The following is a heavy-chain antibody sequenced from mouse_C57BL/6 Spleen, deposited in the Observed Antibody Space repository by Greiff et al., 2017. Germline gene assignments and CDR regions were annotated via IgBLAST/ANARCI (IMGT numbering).Heavy chain of an antibody. CDR2: INPNNGGT. CDR3: ASPHSPYAMDY. J-gene: IGHJ4*01. CDR1: GYTFTDYY. V-gene: IGHV1-26*01. Sequence: EVQLQQSGPELVKPGASVKISCKASGYTFTDYYMNWVKQSHGKSLEWIGDINPNNGGTSYNQKFKGKATLTVDKSSSTAYMELRSLTSEDSAVYYCASPHSPYAMDYWGQGTSVTVSS.